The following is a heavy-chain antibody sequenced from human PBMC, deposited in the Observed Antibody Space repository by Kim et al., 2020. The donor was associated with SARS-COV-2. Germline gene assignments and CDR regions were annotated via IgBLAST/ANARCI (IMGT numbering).Heavy chain of an antibody. V-gene: IGHV4-31*03. D-gene: IGHD4-17*01. CDR3: ARTTNWPDYGDLFFDY. J-gene: IGHJ4*02. Sequence: SETLSLTCTVSGGSISSGGYYWSWIRQHPGKGLEWIGYIYYSGSTYYNPSLKSRVTISVDTSKNQFSLKLSSVTAADTAVYYCARTTNWPDYGDLFFDYWGQGTLVTVSS. CDR1: GGSISSGGYY. CDR2: IYYSGST.